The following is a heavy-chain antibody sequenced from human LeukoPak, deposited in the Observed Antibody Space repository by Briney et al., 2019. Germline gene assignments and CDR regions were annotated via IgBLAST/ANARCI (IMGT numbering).Heavy chain of an antibody. CDR1: GYSISSGYY. J-gene: IGHJ4*02. V-gene: IGHV4-38-2*02. CDR2: IYHSGST. CDR3: ARVGRQLVSLDY. Sequence: SETLSLTCTVSGYSISSGYYWGWIRQPPGKGLEWIGSIYHSGSTYYNPSLKGRVTISVDTSKNQFSLKLSSVTAADTAVYYCARVGRQLVSLDYWGQGTLVTVSS. D-gene: IGHD6-6*01.